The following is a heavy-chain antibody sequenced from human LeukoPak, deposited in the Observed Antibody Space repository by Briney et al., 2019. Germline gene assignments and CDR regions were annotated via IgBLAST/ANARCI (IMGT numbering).Heavy chain of an antibody. Sequence: PAGSLRLSCAASGFTFSTYWMTWVRQAPGKGLEWVANINQDGSKKYYVDSVKGRFTISRDNAKNSLYLQMNSPRAEDTAVYYCARDAPPCDFWGQGTLVTVSS. CDR2: INQDGSKK. J-gene: IGHJ4*02. V-gene: IGHV3-7*01. CDR1: GFTFSTYW. CDR3: ARDAPPCDF.